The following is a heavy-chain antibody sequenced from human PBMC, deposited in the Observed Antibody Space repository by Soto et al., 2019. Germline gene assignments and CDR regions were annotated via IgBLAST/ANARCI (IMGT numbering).Heavy chain of an antibody. CDR2: ISGSGGST. V-gene: IGHV3-23*01. D-gene: IGHD2-2*01. J-gene: IGHJ4*02. Sequence: EVQLLESGGGLVQPGGSLRLSCAASGFTFSSYAMSWVRQAPGKGLEWVSAISGSGGSTYYADSVKGRFTISRDNPKNTLYLQMNSRGAEDTAVYCCAKDQRDIVVVPAATHPDYWGQGTLVTVSS. CDR3: AKDQRDIVVVPAATHPDY. CDR1: GFTFSSYA.